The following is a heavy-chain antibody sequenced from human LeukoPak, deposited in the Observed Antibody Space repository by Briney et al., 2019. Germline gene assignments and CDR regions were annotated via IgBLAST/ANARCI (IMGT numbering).Heavy chain of an antibody. Sequence: SETLSLTCTVSGGSISSSSYYWGWIRQPRGKGLEWIGSIYYSGSTYYNPSLKSRVTISVDTSKNQFSLKLSSVTAADTAVYYCARLGDGYNSYFQHWGQGTLVTVSS. CDR2: IYYSGST. CDR3: ARLGDGYNSYFQH. CDR1: GGSISSSSYY. V-gene: IGHV4-39*01. D-gene: IGHD5-24*01. J-gene: IGHJ1*01.